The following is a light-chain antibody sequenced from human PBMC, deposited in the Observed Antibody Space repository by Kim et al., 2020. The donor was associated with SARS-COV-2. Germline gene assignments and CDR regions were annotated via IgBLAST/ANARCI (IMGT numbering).Light chain of an antibody. CDR1: RSVISTS. V-gene: IGKV3-20*01. CDR3: HHYGRSPPMYT. CDR2: GAS. Sequence: PGERATRSCRASRSVISTSLAWYQQRPGQAPRLVIYGASSRATDIPDRFSGSGSGTDFTLTISRLEPEDSAMYYCHHYGRSPPMYTFGQGTKLEI. J-gene: IGKJ2*01.